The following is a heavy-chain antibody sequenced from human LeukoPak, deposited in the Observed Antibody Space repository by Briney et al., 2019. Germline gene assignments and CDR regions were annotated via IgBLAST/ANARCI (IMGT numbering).Heavy chain of an antibody. Sequence: SVKVSCKASGGTFSSYAISWVRQAPGQGLEWMGRLIPIFGTANYAQKFQGRVTITTGESTSTAYMELSSLRSEDTAVYYCATSSYSGSYYGSSDIWGQGTMVTVSS. CDR2: LIPIFGTA. V-gene: IGHV1-69*05. CDR3: ATSSYSGSYYGSSDI. J-gene: IGHJ3*02. D-gene: IGHD1-26*01. CDR1: GGTFSSYA.